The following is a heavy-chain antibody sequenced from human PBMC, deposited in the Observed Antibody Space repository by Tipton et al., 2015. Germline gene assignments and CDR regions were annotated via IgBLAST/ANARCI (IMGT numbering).Heavy chain of an antibody. V-gene: IGHV3-30*18. D-gene: IGHD1-26*01. CDR2: ISYDGNSL. J-gene: IGHJ6*02. Sequence: SLRLSCAASRFIFSDYAIHWVRQPPGKGLEWVALISYDGNSLYYPDSVRGRFTISRDNSKSTVFLQMNSLRLDDTAVYYCAKWDSDNFYGMDVWGQGTTVTVSS. CDR3: AKWDSDNFYGMDV. CDR1: RFIFSDYA.